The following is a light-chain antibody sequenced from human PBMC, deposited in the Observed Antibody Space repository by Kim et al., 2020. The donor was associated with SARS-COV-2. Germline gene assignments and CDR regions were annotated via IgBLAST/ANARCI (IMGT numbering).Light chain of an antibody. CDR1: RLRSYY. CDR3: NSRDSSGNHYV. Sequence: VRITCQGDRLRSYYAIWYQQKPGQAPVLVIYGKNNRPSGIPDRFSGSSSGNTASLTITGAQAEDEADYYCNSRDSSGNHYVFGTGTKVTVL. CDR2: GKN. V-gene: IGLV3-19*01. J-gene: IGLJ1*01.